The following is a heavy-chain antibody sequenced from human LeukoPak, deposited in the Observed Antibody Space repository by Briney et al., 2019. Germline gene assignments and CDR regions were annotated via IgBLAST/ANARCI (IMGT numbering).Heavy chain of an antibody. D-gene: IGHD4-17*01. CDR2: INHSGST. V-gene: IGHV4-61*09. Sequence: SQTLSLTCTVSGGSISSGSYYWSWIRQPAGKGLEWIGEINHSGSTNYNPSLKSRVTISVDTSKNQFSLKLSPVTAAATAVYYCASAAVEADGDYGLDYWGQGTLVTVSS. CDR1: GGSISSGSYY. CDR3: ASAAVEADGDYGLDY. J-gene: IGHJ4*02.